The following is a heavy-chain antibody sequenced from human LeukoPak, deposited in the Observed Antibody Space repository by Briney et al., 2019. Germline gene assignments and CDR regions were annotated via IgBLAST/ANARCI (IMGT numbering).Heavy chain of an antibody. CDR3: TRDFSPEVEVGPTYY. V-gene: IGHV3-30-3*01. CDR1: GFSFSSYW. D-gene: IGHD1-26*01. J-gene: IGHJ4*02. Sequence: GGSLRLSCAASGFSFSSYWMHWVRQAPGKGLEWVALISYDGSTEYYADSVKGRFTISRDNSKNTLYLQMNNLRPEDTALYYCTRDFSPEVEVGPTYYWGQGTLVTVSS. CDR2: ISYDGSTE.